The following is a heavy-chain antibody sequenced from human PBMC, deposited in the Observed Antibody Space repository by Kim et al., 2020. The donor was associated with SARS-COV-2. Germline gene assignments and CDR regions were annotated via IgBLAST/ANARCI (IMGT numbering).Heavy chain of an antibody. CDR2: ISSSSSYI. D-gene: IGHD3-9*01. J-gene: IGHJ6*02. V-gene: IGHV3-21*01. Sequence: GGSLRLSCAASGFTFSSYSMNWVRQAPGKGLEWVSSISSSSSYIYYADSVKGRFTISRDNAKNSLYLQMNSLRAEDTAVYYCARDGLRYSIYGMDVWGQGTTVTVSS. CDR3: ARDGLRYSIYGMDV. CDR1: GFTFSSYS.